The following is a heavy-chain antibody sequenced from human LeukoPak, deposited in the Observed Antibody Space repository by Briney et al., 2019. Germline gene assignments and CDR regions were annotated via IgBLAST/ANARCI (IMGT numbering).Heavy chain of an antibody. CDR2: IIPIFGTA. V-gene: IGHV1-69*05. D-gene: IGHD2-2*01. Sequence: SVKVSCKASGGTFSSYAISWVRQAPGQGLEWMGGIIPIFGTANYAQRFQGRVTITTDESTSTAYMELSSLRSEDTAVYYCASQGYCSSTSCRDLPFDYWGQGTLVTVSS. J-gene: IGHJ4*02. CDR3: ASQGYCSSTSCRDLPFDY. CDR1: GGTFSSYA.